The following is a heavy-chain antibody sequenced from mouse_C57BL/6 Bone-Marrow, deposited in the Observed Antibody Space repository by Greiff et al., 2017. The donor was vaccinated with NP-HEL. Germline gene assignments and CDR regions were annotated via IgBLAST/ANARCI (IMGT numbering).Heavy chain of an antibody. V-gene: IGHV1-15*01. CDR1: GYTFTDYE. Sequence: QVQLQQSGVELVRPGASVTLSCKASGYTFTDYEMHWVKQTPVHGLEWIGAIDPETGGTAYNQKFKGKTILTADKSSSTAYMELRSLTSEDSAVYYCTSYDYDGGYAMDYWGQGTSVTVSS. D-gene: IGHD2-4*01. CDR3: TSYDYDGGYAMDY. J-gene: IGHJ4*01. CDR2: IDPETGGT.